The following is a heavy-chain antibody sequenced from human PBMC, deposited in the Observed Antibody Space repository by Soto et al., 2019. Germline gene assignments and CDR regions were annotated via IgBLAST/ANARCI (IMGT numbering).Heavy chain of an antibody. CDR1: GFTFSSYA. V-gene: IGHV3-23*01. J-gene: IGHJ6*02. CDR3: AKRCLRGGYYYGMDV. Sequence: GGSLRLSCAASGFTFSSYAMSWVRQAPGKGLEWVSAISGSGGSTYYADSVKGRFTISRDDSKNTLYLQMNSLRAEDTAVYYCAKRCLRGGYYYGMDVWGQGTTVTVSS. D-gene: IGHD5-12*01. CDR2: ISGSGGST.